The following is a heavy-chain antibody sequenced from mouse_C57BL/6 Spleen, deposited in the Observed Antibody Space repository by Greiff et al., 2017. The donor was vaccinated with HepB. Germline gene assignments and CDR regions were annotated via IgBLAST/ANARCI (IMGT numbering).Heavy chain of an antibody. CDR2: IDPETGGT. J-gene: IGHJ1*03. V-gene: IGHV1-15*01. CDR1: GYTFTDYE. D-gene: IGHD2-5*01. CDR3: TRDSNYWYFDV. Sequence: VKLQESGAELVRPGASVTLSCKASGYTFTDYEMHWVKQTPVHGLEWIGAIDPETGGTAYNQKFKGKAILTADKSSSTAYMELRSLTSEDSAVYYCTRDSNYWYFDVWGTGTTVTVSS.